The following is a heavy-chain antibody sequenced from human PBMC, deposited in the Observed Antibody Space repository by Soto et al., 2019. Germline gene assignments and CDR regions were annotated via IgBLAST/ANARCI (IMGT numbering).Heavy chain of an antibody. J-gene: IGHJ4*02. CDR3: ARVMTTVTLPDY. D-gene: IGHD4-4*01. Sequence: ASVKVSCKASGYTFTSYGISWVRQAPGQGLEGMGWISAYNGNTNYAQKLQGRVTMTTDTSTSTACMELRSLRSDDTAVYYCARVMTTVTLPDYWGQGTLVTVSS. CDR1: GYTFTSYG. V-gene: IGHV1-18*01. CDR2: ISAYNGNT.